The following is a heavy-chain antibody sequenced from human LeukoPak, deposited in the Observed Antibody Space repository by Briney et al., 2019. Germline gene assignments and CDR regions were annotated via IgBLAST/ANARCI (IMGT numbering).Heavy chain of an antibody. CDR3: AREAMVRGVIGPDYYYYMDV. D-gene: IGHD3-10*01. J-gene: IGHJ6*03. Sequence: ESLKISCKGSGYYFTSYWSWIRQPPGKGLEWIGYIYYSGSTNYNPSLKSRVTISVDTSKNQFSLKLSSVTAADTAVYYCAREAMVRGVIGPDYYYYMDVWGKGTTVTISS. CDR1: GYYFTSY. CDR2: IYYSGST. V-gene: IGHV4-59*01.